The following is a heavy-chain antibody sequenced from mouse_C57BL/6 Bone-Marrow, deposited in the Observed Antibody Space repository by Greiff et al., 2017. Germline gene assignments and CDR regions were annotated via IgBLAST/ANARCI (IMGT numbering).Heavy chain of an antibody. CDR1: GYSITSGYY. CDR3: ARRRHYYGSSYGYFDV. CDR2: ISYDGSN. D-gene: IGHD1-1*01. J-gene: IGHJ1*03. Sequence: EVQRVESGPGLVKPSQSLSLTCSVTGYSITSGYYWNWIRQFPGNKLEWMGYISYDGSNNYNPSLKNRITITRDTSKNQFFLKLNSVTTEDTATYYCARRRHYYGSSYGYFDVWGTGTTVTVSS. V-gene: IGHV3-6*01.